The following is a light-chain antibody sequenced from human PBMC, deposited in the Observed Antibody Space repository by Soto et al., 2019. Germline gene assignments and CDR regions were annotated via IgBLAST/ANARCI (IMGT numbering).Light chain of an antibody. V-gene: IGKV1-39*01. CDR2: AAS. CDR1: ESISRH. Sequence: DIPMTQSPSSLSASVGDRVTITCRASESISRHLNWYQQKPGNAPKLLIYAASSLQNGVPSRFSGCGSGTDFTLTISNLQPGDFATYYCQESYSTLAITFGQGTRLETK. J-gene: IGKJ5*01. CDR3: QESYSTLAIT.